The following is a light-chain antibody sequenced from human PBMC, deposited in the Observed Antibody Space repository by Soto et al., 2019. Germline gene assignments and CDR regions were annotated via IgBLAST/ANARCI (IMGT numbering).Light chain of an antibody. J-gene: IGLJ1*01. V-gene: IGLV2-14*01. CDR3: TSYTSSSTYV. CDR2: DVS. CDR1: RTDVDGYDY. Sequence: QSVLNQPASVSGSPGQSIAISCTGVRTDVDGYDYVSWYQQHPGKAPKLMIYDVSNRPSGVSDRFSGSKSGNTASLTISGLQAEDEADYYCTSYTSSSTYVFGTGTKVTVL.